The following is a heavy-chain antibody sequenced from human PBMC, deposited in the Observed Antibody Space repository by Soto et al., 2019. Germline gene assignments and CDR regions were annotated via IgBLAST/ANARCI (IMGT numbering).Heavy chain of an antibody. CDR2: INHSGST. V-gene: IGHV4-34*01. J-gene: IGHJ4*02. CDR3: AISSRAAATSY. CDR1: GGSFSGYY. D-gene: IGHD6-13*01. Sequence: SETLSLTCAVYGGSFSGYYWSWIRQPPGKGLEWIGEINHSGSTNYNPSLKSRVTISVDTSKNQFSLKLSSVTAADTAVYYCAISSRAAATSYWGQGTLDTVSS.